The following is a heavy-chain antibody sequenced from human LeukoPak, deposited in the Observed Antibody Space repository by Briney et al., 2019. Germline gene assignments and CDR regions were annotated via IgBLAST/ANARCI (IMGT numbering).Heavy chain of an antibody. CDR2: IYYSGSA. D-gene: IGHD3-22*01. CDR3: ARVGPEGTYYPYYFDY. Sequence: PSETLSLTCTVSGGSISSYYWSWIRQPPGKGLEWIGYIYYSGSANYNPSLKSRVTISVDTSKNQFSLKLSSVTAADTAMYYCARVGPEGTYYPYYFDYWGQGTLVTVSS. J-gene: IGHJ4*02. CDR1: GGSISSYY. V-gene: IGHV4-59*01.